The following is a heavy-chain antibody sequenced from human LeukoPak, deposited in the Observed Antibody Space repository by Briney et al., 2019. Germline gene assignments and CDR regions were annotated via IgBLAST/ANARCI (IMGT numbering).Heavy chain of an antibody. CDR1: GFTFSSYW. CDR3: ARDSGHDAFDI. CDR2: INSDGKST. J-gene: IGHJ3*02. V-gene: IGHV3-74*01. Sequence: GGSLRLSCAASGFTFSSYWMHWVRHGPGEGLVWVSRINSDGKSTSYADSVKGRFTISRDNSKNTLYLQMNRLRAEDTAVYYCARDSGHDAFDIWGQGTMVTVSS.